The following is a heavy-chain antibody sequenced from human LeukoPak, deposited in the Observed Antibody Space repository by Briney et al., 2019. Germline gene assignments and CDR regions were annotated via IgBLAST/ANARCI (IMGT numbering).Heavy chain of an antibody. CDR3: ARYSSSWYPLGFDY. J-gene: IGHJ4*02. V-gene: IGHV4-39*07. CDR2: IYYSGST. CDR1: GGSISSSSYY. D-gene: IGHD6-13*01. Sequence: KPSETLSLTCTVSGGSISSSSYYWGWIRQPPGKGLEWIGSIYYSGSTYYNPSLKSRVTISVDTSKNQFSLKLSSVTAADTAVYYCARYSSSWYPLGFDYWGQGTLVTVSS.